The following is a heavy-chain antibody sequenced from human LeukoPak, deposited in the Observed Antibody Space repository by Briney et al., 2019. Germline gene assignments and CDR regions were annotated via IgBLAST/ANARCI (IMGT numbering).Heavy chain of an antibody. CDR3: AKSQWIHPFGYMDV. Sequence: PGGSLRLSCAASGFTFSSYWMSWVRQAPGKGLEWVANIKQDGSEKYYVDSVKGRFTISRDNSKNTLYLQMNSLRAEDTAVYYCAKSQWIHPFGYMDVWGKGTTVTVSS. J-gene: IGHJ6*03. V-gene: IGHV3-7*03. D-gene: IGHD5-18*01. CDR2: IKQDGSEK. CDR1: GFTFSSYW.